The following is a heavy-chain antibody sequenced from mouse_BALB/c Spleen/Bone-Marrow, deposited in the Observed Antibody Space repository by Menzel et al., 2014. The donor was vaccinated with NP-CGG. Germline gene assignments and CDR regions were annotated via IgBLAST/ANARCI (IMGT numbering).Heavy chain of an antibody. CDR2: IYPGNVNT. CDR3: AMWLRRDYYAMDY. V-gene: IGHV1S56*01. CDR1: GYTFTRYY. D-gene: IGHD2-2*01. Sequence: VQLQQSGPELVKPGASVRISCKASGYTFTRYYIQWMKQRPGQGLEWTGWIYPGNVNTKYNEKFKGKATLTADKSSSTAYMQLSSLTSEDSAVYFCAMWLRRDYYAMDYWGQETSVTVSS. J-gene: IGHJ4*01.